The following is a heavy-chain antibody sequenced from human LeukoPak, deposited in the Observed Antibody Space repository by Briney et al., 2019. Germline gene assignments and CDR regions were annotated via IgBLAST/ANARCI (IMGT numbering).Heavy chain of an antibody. J-gene: IGHJ4*02. CDR1: GFTVSNNY. CDR3: ASLVGLDY. Sequence: PGGSLRLSCAVSGFTVSNNYMSWVRQAPGKGLEWVSVIYSGGSTYYAESVKGRLTISRDNSKNTLYLQMNSLRGEDTAVYYCASLVGLDYWGQGTLVTVSS. V-gene: IGHV3-53*01. CDR2: IYSGGST. D-gene: IGHD1-26*01.